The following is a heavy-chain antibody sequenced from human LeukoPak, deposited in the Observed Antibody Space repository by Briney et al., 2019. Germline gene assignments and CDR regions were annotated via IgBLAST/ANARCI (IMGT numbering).Heavy chain of an antibody. J-gene: IGHJ3*02. Sequence: GASVKVSCKASGYTFTSYGISWVRQAPGQGLEWMGWISAYNGNTNYAQKLQGRVTMTTDTSTSTAYMELRSLRSDDTAVYYCARATVVEMLLWDVDAFDIWGQGTMVTVSS. CDR1: GYTFTSYG. CDR2: ISAYNGNT. CDR3: ARATVVEMLLWDVDAFDI. V-gene: IGHV1-18*01. D-gene: IGHD2-21*01.